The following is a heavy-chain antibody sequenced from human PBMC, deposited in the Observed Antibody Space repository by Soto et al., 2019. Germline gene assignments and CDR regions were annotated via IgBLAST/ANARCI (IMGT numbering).Heavy chain of an antibody. J-gene: IGHJ4*02. CDR3: ARIRVGATADY. D-gene: IGHD1-26*01. CDR2: IYHSGGT. V-gene: IGHV4-34*01. Sequence: WTWIRQPPGKGLEWIGEIYHSGGTNYHPSLKSRVTISVDTSNNHFSLKLSSVTAADTAVYYCARIRVGATADYWGQGTLVTVSS.